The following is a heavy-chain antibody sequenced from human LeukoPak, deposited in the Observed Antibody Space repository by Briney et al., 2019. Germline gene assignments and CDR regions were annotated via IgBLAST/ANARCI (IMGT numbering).Heavy chain of an antibody. CDR2: INHSGST. CDR3: ARDRTTVTALDY. Sequence: NPSETLSLTCAVYGGSFSGYYWSWIRQPPGKGLEWIGEINHSGSTNYNPSLKSRVTISVDTSKNQFSLKLSSVPAADTAVYYCARDRTTVTALDYWGQGTLVTVSS. D-gene: IGHD4-17*01. J-gene: IGHJ4*02. V-gene: IGHV4-34*01. CDR1: GGSFSGYY.